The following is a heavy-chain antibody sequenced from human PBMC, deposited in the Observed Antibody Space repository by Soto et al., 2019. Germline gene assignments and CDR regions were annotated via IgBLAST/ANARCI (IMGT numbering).Heavy chain of an antibody. J-gene: IGHJ5*02. CDR1: GGTFSSYT. CDR3: AREYCSGGSCYHLSGWFDP. D-gene: IGHD2-15*01. Sequence: SVKVSCKASGGTFSSYTISWVRQAPGQGLEWMGRIIPILGIANYAQKFQGRVTITADKSTSTAYMELSSLRSEDTAVYYFAREYCSGGSCYHLSGWFDPWGQGTLVTVSS. CDR2: IIPILGIA. V-gene: IGHV1-69*04.